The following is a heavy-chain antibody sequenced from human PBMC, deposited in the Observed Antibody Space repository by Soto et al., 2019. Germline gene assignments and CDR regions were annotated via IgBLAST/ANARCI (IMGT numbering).Heavy chain of an antibody. Sequence: ASVKVSCKASGYTFTSYYMHWVRQAPGQGLEWMGIINPSGSTSYAQKFQGRVTMTRDTSTSTVYMELSSLRSGDTAVYYRARVYCSGGSCYSIDYWGQGTLVTVSS. D-gene: IGHD2-15*01. V-gene: IGHV1-46*03. CDR3: ARVYCSGGSCYSIDY. CDR2: INPSGST. CDR1: GYTFTSYY. J-gene: IGHJ4*02.